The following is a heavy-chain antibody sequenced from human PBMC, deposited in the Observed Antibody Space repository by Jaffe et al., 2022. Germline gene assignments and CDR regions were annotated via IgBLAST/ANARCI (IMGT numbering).Heavy chain of an antibody. CDR3: ARTPFPRGDYRVDFFDF. Sequence: QVTLRESGPALVKPTQTLTLICTFSGFSLSTGGMCVSWVRQPPGKALEWLTLIAWDDDKYYSSSLKTRLTISKDTSKSQVVLTMTNMDPVDTATYYCARTPFPRGDYRVDFFDFWGKGILVTVSS. J-gene: IGHJ4*02. CDR2: IAWDDDK. D-gene: IGHD4-17*01. CDR1: GFSLSTGGMC. V-gene: IGHV2-70*20.